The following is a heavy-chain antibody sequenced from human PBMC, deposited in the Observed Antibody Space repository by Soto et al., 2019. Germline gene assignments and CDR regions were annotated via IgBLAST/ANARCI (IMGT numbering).Heavy chain of an antibody. V-gene: IGHV3-11*01. CDR1: GFTFSSYA. CDR3: ARNYRKSRLDYYYGMDV. J-gene: IGHJ6*02. Sequence: GGSLRLSCAASGFTFSSYAMSWIRQAPGKGLEWVSYISSSGSTIYYADSVKGRFTISRDNAKNSLYLQMNSLRAEDTAVYYCARNYRKSRLDYYYGMDVWGQGTTVTVSS. CDR2: ISSSGSTI. D-gene: IGHD1-7*01.